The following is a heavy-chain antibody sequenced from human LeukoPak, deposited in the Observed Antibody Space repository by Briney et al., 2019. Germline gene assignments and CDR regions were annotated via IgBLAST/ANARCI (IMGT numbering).Heavy chain of an antibody. CDR2: IYTSGST. V-gene: IGHV4-61*09. CDR1: GGSISSGGSY. D-gene: IGHD2-2*01. Sequence: PSQTLSLTCTVSGGSISSGGSYWSWIRQPAGKGLEWVGHIYTSGSTNYNPSLKSRVTTSVDMSKNRFSLKLSSVTAADTAVYYCASPLFCSGTGCYDSWGQGTLVTVSS. J-gene: IGHJ4*02. CDR3: ASPLFCSGTGCYDS.